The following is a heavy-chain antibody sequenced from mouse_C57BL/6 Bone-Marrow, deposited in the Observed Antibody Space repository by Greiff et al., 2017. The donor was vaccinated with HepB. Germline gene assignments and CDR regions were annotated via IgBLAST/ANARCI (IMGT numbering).Heavy chain of an antibody. CDR3: AKTGTSDY. CDR1: GYAFSSSW. D-gene: IGHD4-1*01. J-gene: IGHJ2*01. CDR2: IYPGDGDT. V-gene: IGHV1-82*01. Sequence: VQLQQSGPELVKPGASVKISCKASGYAFSSSWMNWVKQRPGKGLEWIGRIYPGDGDTNYNGKFKGKATLTADKSSSTAYMQLSSLTSKDSAVYFCAKTGTSDYWGQGTTLTVSS.